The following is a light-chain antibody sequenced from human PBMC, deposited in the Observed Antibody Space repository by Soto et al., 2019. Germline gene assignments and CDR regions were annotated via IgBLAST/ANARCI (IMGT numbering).Light chain of an antibody. CDR2: DAS. CDR1: QSISSW. J-gene: IGKJ2*01. V-gene: IGKV1-5*01. Sequence: DIQMTQSPSTLSASVGDRVTITCRASQSISSWLAWYQQKPGKAPKLLIYDASSLESGVPSRFSGSGPGTEFTLTISSLQPDDFATYYCQQYNSYPYTFGQGTKLEI. CDR3: QQYNSYPYT.